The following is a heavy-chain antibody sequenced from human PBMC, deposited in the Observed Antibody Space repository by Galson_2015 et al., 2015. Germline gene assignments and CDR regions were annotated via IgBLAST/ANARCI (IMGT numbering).Heavy chain of an antibody. CDR2: ISGSGGSA. Sequence: SLRLSFAASGFTFNNYAMNWVRQALGKGLEGVSRISGSGGSAYYADSVKGRFTISRDNSKNTLYLQMNSLRAEDTAVYFCAKSTPYSSGYYSYPRYWYFDLWGRGTLVTVSS. CDR3: AKSTPYSSGYYSYPRYWYFDL. V-gene: IGHV3-23*01. CDR1: GFTFNNYA. J-gene: IGHJ2*01. D-gene: IGHD3-22*01.